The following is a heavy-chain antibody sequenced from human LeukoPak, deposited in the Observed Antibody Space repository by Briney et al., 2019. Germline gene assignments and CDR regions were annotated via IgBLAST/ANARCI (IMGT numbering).Heavy chain of an antibody. CDR3: ARKHYYDSSGSSFDY. J-gene: IGHJ4*02. CDR1: GGSISSYY. Sequence: PSETLSLTCTVSGGSISSYYWSWIRQPPGKGLEWIGYIYYSGSTNYNPSFKSRVTISVDTSKNQFSLKLSSVTAADTAVYYCARKHYYDSSGSSFDYWGQGTLVTVSS. V-gene: IGHV4-59*08. D-gene: IGHD3-22*01. CDR2: IYYSGST.